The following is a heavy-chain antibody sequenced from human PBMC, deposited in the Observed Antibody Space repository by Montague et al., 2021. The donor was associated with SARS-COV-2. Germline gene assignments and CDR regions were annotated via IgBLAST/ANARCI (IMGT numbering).Heavy chain of an antibody. J-gene: IGHJ5*02. CDR1: GGSISSYY. V-gene: IGHV4-59*01. Sequence: SETLSLTCTVSGGSISSYYWSWIRQPPGKGLEWIGYIYYSGSTNYNPSLKSRVTISADTSKNQLSLKLSSVTAADTAVYYCARGGDMNWFDPWGQGTLVTVSS. CDR2: IYYSGST. CDR3: ARGGDMNWFDP. D-gene: IGHD2-21*01.